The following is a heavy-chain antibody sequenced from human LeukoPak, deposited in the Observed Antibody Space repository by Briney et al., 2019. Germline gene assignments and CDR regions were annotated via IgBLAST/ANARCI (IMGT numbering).Heavy chain of an antibody. D-gene: IGHD5-18*01. CDR2: ISSSGSTI. CDR3: ARDYSPTQLWLLGLDV. J-gene: IGHJ6*02. V-gene: IGHV3-48*03. Sequence: PGGSLRLSCAASGFTFSSYEMNWVRQAPGKGLEWVSYISSSGSTIYYADSVKGRFTISRDNAKNSLYLQMNSLRAEDTAVYYCARDYSPTQLWLLGLDVWGQGTTVTVSS. CDR1: GFTFSSYE.